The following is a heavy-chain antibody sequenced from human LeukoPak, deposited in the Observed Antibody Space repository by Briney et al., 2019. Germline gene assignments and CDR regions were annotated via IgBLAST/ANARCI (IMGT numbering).Heavy chain of an antibody. CDR2: INGGDYST. CDR1: GFTFRTSA. CDR3: AKTVSGSHSYQGGDY. J-gene: IGHJ4*02. D-gene: IGHD3-16*02. Sequence: GGSLRLSCAASGFTFRTSAMSWVRQAPGKGLQWVSSINGGDYSTYYADSVKGRFTMSRDNSKNTLYLQMNSLRAEDTAVYFCAKTVSGSHSYQGGDYWGQGTLVTVST. V-gene: IGHV3-23*01.